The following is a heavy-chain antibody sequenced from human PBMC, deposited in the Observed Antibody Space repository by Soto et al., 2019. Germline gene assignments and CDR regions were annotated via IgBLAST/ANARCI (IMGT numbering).Heavy chain of an antibody. CDR1: GFTVSSNY. CDR3: ARDADILTGYYAFDI. Sequence: GGSLRLSCAASGFTVSSNYMSWVRQAPGKGLEWVSVIYSGGSTYYADSVKGRFTFSRDNYKNTLYLQMNSLRAEDTAVYYGARDADILTGYYAFDIWGQGTMVTVSS. D-gene: IGHD3-9*01. J-gene: IGHJ3*02. CDR2: IYSGGST. V-gene: IGHV3-66*01.